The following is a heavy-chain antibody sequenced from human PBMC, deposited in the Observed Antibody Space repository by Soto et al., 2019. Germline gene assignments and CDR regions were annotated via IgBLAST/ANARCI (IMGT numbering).Heavy chain of an antibody. J-gene: IGHJ3*02. CDR2: ISGSGGTT. D-gene: IGHD3-10*01. CDR1: GFTFSSYA. V-gene: IGHV3-23*01. CDR3: AKTASVWFRAFDI. Sequence: EVPLLESGGGLVQPGGSLRLSCAASGFTFSSYAMSWVRQAPGKGLEWVSAISGSGGTTYYADSVKGRFTFSRDISKNTLYLPMISRRADDSVVYYCAKTASVWFRAFDIWGQGTMVTVSS.